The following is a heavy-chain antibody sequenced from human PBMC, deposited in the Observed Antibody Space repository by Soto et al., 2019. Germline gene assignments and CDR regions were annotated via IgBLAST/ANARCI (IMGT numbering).Heavy chain of an antibody. J-gene: IGHJ3*02. D-gene: IGHD3-9*01. Sequence: GGSLRLSCAASGFTFSSYSMNWVRQAPGKGLEWVSSISSSSSYIYYADSVKGRFTISRDNAKNSLYLQMNSLRAEDTALYYCARARYFDWLSASKKPDAFDIWGQGTMVTVSS. CDR2: ISSSSSYI. CDR1: GFTFSSYS. V-gene: IGHV3-21*01. CDR3: ARARYFDWLSASKKPDAFDI.